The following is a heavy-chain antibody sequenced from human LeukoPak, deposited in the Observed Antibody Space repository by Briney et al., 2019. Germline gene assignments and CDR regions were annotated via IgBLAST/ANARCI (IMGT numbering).Heavy chain of an antibody. D-gene: IGHD6-13*01. CDR1: GFTFSTYS. J-gene: IGHJ4*02. CDR3: ARCSPFDY. V-gene: IGHV3-23*01. Sequence: GGSLRLSCAASGFTFSTYSMTWVRQAPGKGLEWVSTISGSGGTTYYADSVKGRFTISRDNSKNTLYLQMNSLRAEDTAVYYCARCSPFDYWGQGTLVTVSS. CDR2: ISGSGGTT.